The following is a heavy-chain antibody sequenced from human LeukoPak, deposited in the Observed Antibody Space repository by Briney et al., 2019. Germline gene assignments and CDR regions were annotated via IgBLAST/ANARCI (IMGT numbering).Heavy chain of an antibody. Sequence: PGGSLRLSCAASGFTVSSSYMSWVRQAPGKGLEWVSIISSAGTTYYADSVKGRFTISRDNSKNTLSLQMNSLRDEDTAVYYCARADRDGNKRFLDWGQGTLVTVSS. CDR1: GFTVSSSY. V-gene: IGHV3-66*01. CDR3: ARADRDGNKRFLD. J-gene: IGHJ4*02. CDR2: ISSAGTT. D-gene: IGHD5-24*01.